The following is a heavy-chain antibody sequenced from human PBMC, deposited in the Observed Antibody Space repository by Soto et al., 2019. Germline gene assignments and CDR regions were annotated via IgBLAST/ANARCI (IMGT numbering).Heavy chain of an antibody. Sequence: QVQLQESGPGLVRPSGTLSLTCAVSNGSISSTNWWTWVRQPPGKGLEWIGEIYDRASTNYNPSLKSRVTISEDKSKNQLSLKLSSVTAADTAVYYCARVYGLGSYDAFDIWGQGTMVTISS. D-gene: IGHD3-10*01. V-gene: IGHV4-4*02. J-gene: IGHJ3*02. CDR3: ARVYGLGSYDAFDI. CDR2: IYDRAST. CDR1: NGSISSTNW.